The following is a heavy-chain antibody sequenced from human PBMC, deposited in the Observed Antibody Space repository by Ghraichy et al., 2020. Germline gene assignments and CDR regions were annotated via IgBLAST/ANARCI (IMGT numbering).Heavy chain of an antibody. CDR2: IYTSGST. J-gene: IGHJ6*02. V-gene: IGHV4-4*07. Sequence: SETLSLTCTVSGGSISSYYWSWIRQPAGKGLEWIGRIYTSGSTNYNPSLKSRVTMSVDTSKNQFSLKLSSVTAADTAVYYCARVRLAARRPGGHYYYYGMDVWGQGTTVTVSS. CDR1: GGSISSYY. D-gene: IGHD6-6*01. CDR3: ARVRLAARRPGGHYYYYGMDV.